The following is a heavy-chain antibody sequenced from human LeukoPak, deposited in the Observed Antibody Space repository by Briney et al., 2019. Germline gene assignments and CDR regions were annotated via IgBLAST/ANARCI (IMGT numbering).Heavy chain of an antibody. CDR2: INPSGGST. CDR3: ARGNYFGSGDDY. J-gene: IGHJ4*02. Sequence: ASVKVSCKASGYTFTNYYMHWVRQAPGQGLEWMGVINPSGGSTDYAQKFQGRVTMTRDTSTSTVYMELSSLLSEDTAVYYCARGNYFGSGDDYWGQGTLVTVSS. V-gene: IGHV1-46*01. D-gene: IGHD3-10*01. CDR1: GYTFTNYY.